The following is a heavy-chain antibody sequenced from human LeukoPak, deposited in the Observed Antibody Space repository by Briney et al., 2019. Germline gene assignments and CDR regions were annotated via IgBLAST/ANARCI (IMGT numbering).Heavy chain of an antibody. J-gene: IGHJ4*02. CDR3: AGGPSTSY. CDR1: GGSISSYC. D-gene: IGHD5/OR15-5a*01. CDR2: IYYSGST. V-gene: IGHV4-59*01. Sequence: SETLSLTCTVSGGSISSYCWSWIRQPPGKGLEWIGYIYYSGSTNYNPSLKSRVTISVDTSKNQFSLKLSSVTAADTAVYYCAGGPSTSYWGQGTLVTVSS.